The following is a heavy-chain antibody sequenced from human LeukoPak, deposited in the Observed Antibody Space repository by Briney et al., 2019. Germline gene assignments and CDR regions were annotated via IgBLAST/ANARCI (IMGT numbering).Heavy chain of an antibody. CDR3: VKDNPVCES. Sequence: PGGSLRLSCAASGFIFSNYAMHWVRQAPGKGLEWVAFIRFDESDKFYADSVKGRFTISRDISKNTLFLEMNGLRVDDTALYYCVKDNPVCESWGQGTLVIVSS. V-gene: IGHV3-30*02. J-gene: IGHJ5*02. CDR1: GFIFSNYA. CDR2: IRFDESDK. D-gene: IGHD2-21*01.